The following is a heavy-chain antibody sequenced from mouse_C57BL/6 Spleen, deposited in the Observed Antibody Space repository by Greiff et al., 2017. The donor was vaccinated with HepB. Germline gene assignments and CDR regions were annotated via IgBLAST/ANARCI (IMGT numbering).Heavy chain of an antibody. D-gene: IGHD2-2*01. V-gene: IGHV1-59*01. J-gene: IGHJ4*01. CDR2: IDPSDSYT. CDR1: GYTFTSYW. CDR3: ARRGGLPNYYAMDY. Sequence: QVQLQQPGAELVRPGTSVKLSCKASGYTFTSYWIHWVKQRPGQGLEWIGVIDPSDSYTNYNQKFKGKATLTVDTSSSTAYMQLSSLTSEDSAVYYCARRGGLPNYYAMDYWGQGTSVTVSS.